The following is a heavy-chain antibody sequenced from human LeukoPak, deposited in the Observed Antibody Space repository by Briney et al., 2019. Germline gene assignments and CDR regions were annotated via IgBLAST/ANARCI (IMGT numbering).Heavy chain of an antibody. V-gene: IGHV1-8*01. CDR2: MNPRDDT. CDR3: ARYIQGVGFDI. D-gene: IGHD5-18*01. Sequence: EASVKVYCKASGYTSSSPDINWVRQATGRGLEWLGWMNPRDDTGYAQRFQGRVTLTRDRSTNTAYMEISSLTSDDTAVYYCARYIQGVGFDIWGQGTMVTVSA. J-gene: IGHJ3*02. CDR1: GYTSSSPD.